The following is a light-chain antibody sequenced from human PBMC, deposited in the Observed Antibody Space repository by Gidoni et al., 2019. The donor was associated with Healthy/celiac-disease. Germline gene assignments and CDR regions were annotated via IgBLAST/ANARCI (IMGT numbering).Light chain of an antibody. V-gene: IGKV3-20*01. J-gene: IGKJ3*01. Sequence: EIVLTQSPGTLSLSPGERATLSCRASQSVSSSYLAWYQQKPGQAPRLLIYGASSRATGIPDRFSGSGSGTDSTLTISRLEPEDFAVYYCQQYGSSPGIFTFGPGTKVDIK. CDR2: GAS. CDR1: QSVSSSY. CDR3: QQYGSSPGIFT.